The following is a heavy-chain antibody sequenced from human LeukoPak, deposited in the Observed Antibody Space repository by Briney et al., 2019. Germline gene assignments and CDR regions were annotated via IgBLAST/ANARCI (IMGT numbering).Heavy chain of an antibody. CDR3: ARHQGGGTGGMDV. J-gene: IGHJ6*03. CDR2: IYHSGST. V-gene: IGHV4-30-2*01. Sequence: SETLSLTCTVSGGSISSGGYYWSWIRQPPGKGLEWIGYIYHSGSTYYNPSLKSRVTISVDRSKNQFSLKLSSVTAADTAVYYCARHQGGGTGGMDVWGKGTTVTVSS. CDR1: GGSISSGGYY. D-gene: IGHD2-8*02.